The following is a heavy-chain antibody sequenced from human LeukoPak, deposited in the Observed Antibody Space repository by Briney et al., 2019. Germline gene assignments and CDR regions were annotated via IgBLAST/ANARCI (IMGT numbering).Heavy chain of an antibody. CDR1: GFTFSSYG. CDR2: IWYGESNK. V-gene: IGHV3-33*08. Sequence: GGSLRLSCAASGFTFSSYGMHWVRQAPGKGLEWVAVIWYGESNKYYADSVKGRFTISRDNSKNTLYLQMNSLRAEDTAVYYCASTLYSSSWFPPPPGDYWGQGTLVTVSS. D-gene: IGHD6-13*01. CDR3: ASTLYSSSWFPPPPGDY. J-gene: IGHJ4*02.